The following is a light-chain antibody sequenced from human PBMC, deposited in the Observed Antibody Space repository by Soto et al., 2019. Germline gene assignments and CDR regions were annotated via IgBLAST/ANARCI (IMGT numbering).Light chain of an antibody. Sequence: DIVMTQSPDSLAVSLGERATINCKSSQSVLYSSNNKNYLAWYQQKPVQPPKLLIYWASTRESGVPDRFSGTGSGTDFTLTISSLRAEDGAVYHCQQYFTTPSPSFGGGTKVEIK. V-gene: IGKV4-1*01. CDR2: WAS. J-gene: IGKJ4*01. CDR3: QQYFTTPSPS. CDR1: QSVLYSSNNKNY.